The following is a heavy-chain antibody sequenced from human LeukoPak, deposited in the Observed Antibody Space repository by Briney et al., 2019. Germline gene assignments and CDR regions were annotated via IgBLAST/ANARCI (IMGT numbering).Heavy chain of an antibody. J-gene: IGHJ4*02. Sequence: PSETLSLTCTVSGGSISSYYWSWIRQPPGKGLEWIGYIYYSGSTNYNPSLKSRVTISVDTSKNQFSLKLSSVTAADTALYYCARSLWGYFDYWGQGTLVTVSS. CDR1: GGSISSYY. V-gene: IGHV4-59*01. CDR3: ARSLWGYFDY. CDR2: IYYSGST. D-gene: IGHD2-21*01.